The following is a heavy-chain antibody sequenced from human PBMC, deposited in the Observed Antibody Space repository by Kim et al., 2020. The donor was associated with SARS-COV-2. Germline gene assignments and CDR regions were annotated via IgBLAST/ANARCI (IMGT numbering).Heavy chain of an antibody. Sequence: GGSLRLSCVASGFTFSDYYMTWIRQAPGKGLEWVSNIRSSGSIIDYADSVKGRFTISRDNAKNSLYLQMNSLRAEDTAVYYCARGRDAFDIWGQGTMVIVSS. CDR2: IRSSGSII. J-gene: IGHJ3*02. CDR3: ARGRDAFDI. CDR1: GFTFSDYY. V-gene: IGHV3-11*04.